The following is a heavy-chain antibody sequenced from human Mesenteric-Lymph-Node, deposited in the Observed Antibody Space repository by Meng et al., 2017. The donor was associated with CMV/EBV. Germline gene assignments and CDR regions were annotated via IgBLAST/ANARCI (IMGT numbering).Heavy chain of an antibody. CDR3: ARDRKDTLYYYYGMDV. V-gene: IGHV3-21*01. J-gene: IGHJ6*02. D-gene: IGHD5-18*01. Sequence: GGSLRLSCAASGFNFYTYHMNWVRQAPGKGLEWVSSISNIGPYIYYADSVRGRFTVSRDNAKNSLYLEMNSLRAEDTAVYYCARDRKDTLYYYYGMDVWGQGTTVTVSS. CDR2: ISNIGPYI. CDR1: GFNFYTYH.